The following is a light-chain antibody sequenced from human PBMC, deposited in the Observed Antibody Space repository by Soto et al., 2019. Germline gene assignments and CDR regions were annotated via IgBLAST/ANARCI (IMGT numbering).Light chain of an antibody. CDR3: QHYEHLPPLS. CDR2: DAS. V-gene: IGKV1-33*01. CDR1: QDIRNY. Sequence: DIQMTQSPSSLSASVGDRVTITCQASQDIRNYLNWYQQKPGKAPNLLIYDASNLRAGVPSRFRGSGSGTEFTFPISSLQPEDIATYYCQHYEHLPPLSFGGGTKVEIK. J-gene: IGKJ4*01.